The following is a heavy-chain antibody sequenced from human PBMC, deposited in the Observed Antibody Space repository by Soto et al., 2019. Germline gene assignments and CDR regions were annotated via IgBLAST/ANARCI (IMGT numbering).Heavy chain of an antibody. D-gene: IGHD3-22*01. CDR3: ARRHPLRGIVVVRSKTAAFDI. V-gene: IGHV3-30-3*01. J-gene: IGHJ3*02. CDR1: GFTFSSYA. CDR2: ISYDGSNK. Sequence: QVQLVESGGGVVQPGRSLRLSCAASGFTFSSYAMHWVRQAPGKGLEWVAVISYDGSNKYYADSVKGRFTISRDNSKNTLYLQMNSLSAEDTAVYYCARRHPLRGIVVVRSKTAAFDIWGQGTMVTVSS.